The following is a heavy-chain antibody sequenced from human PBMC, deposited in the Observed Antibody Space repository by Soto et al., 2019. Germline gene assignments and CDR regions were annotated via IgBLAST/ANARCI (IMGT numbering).Heavy chain of an antibody. J-gene: IGHJ6*02. CDR2: ISAYNGDT. V-gene: IGHV1-18*01. D-gene: IGHD1-26*01. Sequence: ASVKVSCKASGYAFTSYGFSWVRQAPGQGLESMGWISAYNGDTNYPQKFQARVTMTTDTSTSTAYLDLRSLRSDDTAVYYCARSSGTYPPSRYYYGLDVWGQGTTVTVS. CDR1: GYAFTSYG. CDR3: ARSSGTYPPSRYYYGLDV.